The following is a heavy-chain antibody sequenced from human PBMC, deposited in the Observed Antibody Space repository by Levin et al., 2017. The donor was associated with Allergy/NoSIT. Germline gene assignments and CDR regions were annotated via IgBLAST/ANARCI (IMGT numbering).Heavy chain of an antibody. CDR3: ARGYCSSTSCYWGY. D-gene: IGHD2-2*01. CDR2: IYYSGST. J-gene: IGHJ4*02. V-gene: IGHV4-39*01. Sequence: SETLSLTCTVSGGSISSSSYYWGWIRQPPGKGLEWIGSIYYSGSTYYNPSLKSRVTISVDTSKNQFSLKLSSVTAADTAVYYCARGYCSSTSCYWGYWGQGTLVTVSS. CDR1: GGSISSSSYY.